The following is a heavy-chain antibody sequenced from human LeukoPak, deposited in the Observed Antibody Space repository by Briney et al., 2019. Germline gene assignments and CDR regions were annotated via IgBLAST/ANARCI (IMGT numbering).Heavy chain of an antibody. D-gene: IGHD5-18*01. J-gene: IGHJ4*02. Sequence: SETLSLTCSVSGGSITSSYWSWIRQAPGKGLESLGYIYYTENAKYNPSPKSRVTMSLDTSKNQLSLKLTSVTAADTAVYHCATTRGYSYGFFYFDQWGQGTLVTVSS. V-gene: IGHV4-59*01. CDR2: IYYTENA. CDR3: ATTRGYSYGFFYFDQ. CDR1: GGSITSSY.